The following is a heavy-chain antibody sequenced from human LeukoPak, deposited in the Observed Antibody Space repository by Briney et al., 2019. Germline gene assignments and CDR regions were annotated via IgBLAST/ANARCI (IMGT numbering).Heavy chain of an antibody. CDR3: AKEYDILTGYSSDLGY. CDR1: GFTFSSYS. J-gene: IGHJ4*02. CDR2: IANNGVST. D-gene: IGHD3-9*01. Sequence: GGSLRLSCAASGFTFSSYSMNWVRQAPGKGLEWVSSIANNGVSTFYADSVKGRFTISRDISKNTLYLQMNSLRADDTAVYYCAKEYDILTGYSSDLGYWGQGTLVTVSS. V-gene: IGHV3-23*01.